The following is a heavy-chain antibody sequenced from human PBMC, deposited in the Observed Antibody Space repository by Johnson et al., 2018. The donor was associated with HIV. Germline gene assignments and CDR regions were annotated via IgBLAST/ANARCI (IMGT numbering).Heavy chain of an antibody. CDR2: ISYDGSNK. D-gene: IGHD6-6*01. Sequence: QVQLVESGGGVVQPGRSLRLSCAASGFTFSSYGMHWVRQAPGKGLEWVAVISYDGSNKYYADSVKGRFTISRDNSKNTLYLQMNSLRAEDTAVYYCAKGGEYSSSWSAFDIWGQGTMVIVSS. CDR3: AKGGEYSSSWSAFDI. V-gene: IGHV3-30*18. J-gene: IGHJ3*02. CDR1: GFTFSSYG.